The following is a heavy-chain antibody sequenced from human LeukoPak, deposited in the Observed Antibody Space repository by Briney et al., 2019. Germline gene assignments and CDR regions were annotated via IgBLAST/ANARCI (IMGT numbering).Heavy chain of an antibody. CDR1: GSSFTYYW. V-gene: IGHV5-51*01. CDR3: ARQDGGGLYYFDY. Sequence: GKPLKISCKGSGSSFTYYWIAWVRQMPGKGPEWMGIIYPGDSVTRYSPSFQGQVTISAEKSITTAYLHWSSLKASDTAIYYWARQDGGGLYYFDYWGQGSLVTVSS. CDR2: IYPGDSVT. J-gene: IGHJ4*02. D-gene: IGHD5-12*01.